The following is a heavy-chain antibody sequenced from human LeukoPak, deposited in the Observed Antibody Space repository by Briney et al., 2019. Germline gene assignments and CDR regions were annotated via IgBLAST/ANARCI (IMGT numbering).Heavy chain of an antibody. V-gene: IGHV4-39*01. CDR3: ARLSSRVWFGDHNWFDP. D-gene: IGHD3-10*01. CDR1: GGSISSSSYY. Sequence: SETLSLTCNVSGGSISSSSYYWGWIRQPPGKGLEWIGSIYYSGSTYYNPSLKSRVTISVDTSKNQFSLKLSSVTAADTAVYYCARLSSRVWFGDHNWFDPWGQGTLVTVSS. J-gene: IGHJ5*02. CDR2: IYYSGST.